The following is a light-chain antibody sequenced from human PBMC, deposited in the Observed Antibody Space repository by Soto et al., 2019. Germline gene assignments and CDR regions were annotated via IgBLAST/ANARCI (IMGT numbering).Light chain of an antibody. V-gene: IGLV3-21*02. CDR3: QVYDGNIDHNYHKYA. J-gene: IGLJ1*01. CDR1: NIGSRS. Sequence: SYELTQPPSVSVAPGQTARITCGGNNIGSRSVHWYQQKPGQAPVLVVYDDADRPSGIPERFSGSNSGNTATLTISRVEAGDEADYYCQVYDGNIDHNYHKYAFATGTKVTVL. CDR2: DDA.